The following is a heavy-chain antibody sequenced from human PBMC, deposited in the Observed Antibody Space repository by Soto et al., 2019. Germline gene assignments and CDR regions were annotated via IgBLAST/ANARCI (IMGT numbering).Heavy chain of an antibody. V-gene: IGHV1-8*01. CDR3: ARAGPIVATYYYYYYYMDV. J-gene: IGHJ6*03. Sequence: ASVKVSCKASGYTFTSYDINWVRQATGQGLEWMGWMNPNSGNTGDAQKFQGRVTMTRNPSISTAYMELRSLRSEDTAVYYCARAGPIVATYYYYYYYMDVWGKGTTVTVSS. D-gene: IGHD5-12*01. CDR1: GYTFTSYD. CDR2: MNPNSGNT.